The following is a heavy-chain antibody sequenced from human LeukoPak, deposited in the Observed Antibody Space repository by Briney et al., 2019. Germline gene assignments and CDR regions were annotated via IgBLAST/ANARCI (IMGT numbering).Heavy chain of an antibody. Sequence: PSETLSLTCTVSGGSISSSTYSWDWIRQPAGKGLEWIGRIYTSGSTNYNPSLKSRVTMSVDTSKNQFSLKLSSVTAADTAVYYCARGNWGSGFMDVWGKGTTVTISS. D-gene: IGHD3-10*01. V-gene: IGHV4-61*02. CDR3: ARGNWGSGFMDV. J-gene: IGHJ6*03. CDR1: GGSISSSTYS. CDR2: IYTSGST.